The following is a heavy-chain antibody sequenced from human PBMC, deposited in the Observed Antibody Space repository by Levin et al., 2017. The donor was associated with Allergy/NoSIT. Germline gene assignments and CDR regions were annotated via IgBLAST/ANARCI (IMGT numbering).Heavy chain of an antibody. CDR2: IYSGGST. Sequence: LSLTCAASGFTVSSNYMSWVRQAPGKGLEWVSVIYSGGSTYYADSVKGRFTISRDNSKNTLYLQMNSLRAEDTAVYYCAREGGHYYDSSGYITFLDYWGQGTLVTVSS. V-gene: IGHV3-53*01. CDR3: AREGGHYYDSSGYITFLDY. J-gene: IGHJ4*02. CDR1: GFTVSSNY. D-gene: IGHD3-22*01.